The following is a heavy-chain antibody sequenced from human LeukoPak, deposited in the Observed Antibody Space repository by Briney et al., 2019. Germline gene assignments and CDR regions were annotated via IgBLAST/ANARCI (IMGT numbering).Heavy chain of an antibody. V-gene: IGHV4-39*01. D-gene: IGHD2-15*01. J-gene: IGHJ4*02. CDR3: ARSVNIEVEYYFDY. Sequence: SETLSLTCTVSGGSISSSSYFWGWIRQPPGKGLEWIGSISYSGSTYYNPSLKSRVTISVGTSKNQFSLKLNSVTAADTAVYYCARSVNIEVEYYFDYWGQGTLVTVSS. CDR1: GGSISSSSYF. CDR2: ISYSGST.